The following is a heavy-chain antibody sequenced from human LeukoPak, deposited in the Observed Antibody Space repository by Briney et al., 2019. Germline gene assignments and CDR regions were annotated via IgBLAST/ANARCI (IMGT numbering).Heavy chain of an antibody. J-gene: IGHJ6*02. CDR3: AGPSVTQTDYYPMDV. V-gene: IGHV3-21*01. CDR1: GFTFSSYS. Sequence: GGSLRLSCATSGFTFSSYSMNWVRQAPGKGLEWVSSISSSSSYIYYADSVKGRFTISRDNAKNSLYLQMNSLRAEDTALYYCAGPSVTQTDYYPMDVWGQGTTVTVSS. CDR2: ISSSSSYI.